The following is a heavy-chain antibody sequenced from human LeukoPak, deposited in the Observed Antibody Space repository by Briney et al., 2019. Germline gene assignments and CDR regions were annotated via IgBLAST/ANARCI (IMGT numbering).Heavy chain of an antibody. CDR1: GYSISSGFY. J-gene: IGHJ3*02. CDR2: IYHSGST. Sequence: KPSETLSLTCTVSGYSISSGFYWGWTGQPPGKGLEWIGNIYHSGSTYYNPSLKSRVTISVDTSKHQFSLKLISLTAADTAVYFCASTYSLYDAFDIWGQGTMVTVSS. CDR3: ASTYSLYDAFDI. D-gene: IGHD1-26*01. V-gene: IGHV4-38-2*02.